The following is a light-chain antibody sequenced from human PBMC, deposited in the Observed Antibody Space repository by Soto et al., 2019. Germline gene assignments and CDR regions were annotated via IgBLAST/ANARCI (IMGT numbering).Light chain of an antibody. V-gene: IGLV2-11*01. CDR2: DVS. CDR3: SSYSTTNNPHVL. Sequence: QSALTQPRSVSGSPGQSVTISCTGTSSDVGGYNYVSWYQQHPGKAPKLMIYDVSKRPSGVPDRFSGSKSGNTASLTISGLQAEDEADYYCSSYSTTNNPHVLFGGGTKLTVL. J-gene: IGLJ2*01. CDR1: SSDVGGYNY.